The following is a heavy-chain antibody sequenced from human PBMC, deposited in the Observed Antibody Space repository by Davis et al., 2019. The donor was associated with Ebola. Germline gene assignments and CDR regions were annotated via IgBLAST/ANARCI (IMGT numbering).Heavy chain of an antibody. CDR2: INPSVGST. J-gene: IGHJ6*04. CDR3: ARSGIAVAGCYYYGMDV. D-gene: IGHD6-19*01. V-gene: IGHV1-2*02. Sequence: ASVKVSCKASGYTFTSYYMHWVRQAPGQGLEWMGIINPSVGSTNYAQKFQGRVTMTRDTSISTAYMELSRLRSDDTAVYYCARSGIAVAGCYYYGMDVWGKGTTVTVSS. CDR1: GYTFTSYY.